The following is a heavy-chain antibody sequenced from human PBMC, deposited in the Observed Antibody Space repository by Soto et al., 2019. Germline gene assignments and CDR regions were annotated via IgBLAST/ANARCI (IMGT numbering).Heavy chain of an antibody. CDR3: ARRLAVIGVNRAWFDP. CDR2: MNPNSGNT. D-gene: IGHD3-3*01. V-gene: IGHV1-8*01. Sequence: QVQLVQSGAEVKKPGASVKVSCKASGYTFTSYDINWVRQATGQGLEWLGWMNPNSGNTGYAQKFQGRVTMTRDTSISTDYMEMSCVRSEDTAVYFCARRLAVIGVNRAWFDPWGQGTLVTVCS. J-gene: IGHJ5*02. CDR1: GYTFTSYD.